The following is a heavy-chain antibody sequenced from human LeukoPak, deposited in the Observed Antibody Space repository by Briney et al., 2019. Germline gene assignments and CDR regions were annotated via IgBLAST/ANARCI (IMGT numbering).Heavy chain of an antibody. CDR3: AREGDILTGYYHFDY. CDR2: ISYDGSNK. V-gene: IGHV3-30*04. Sequence: GGSLRLSCAASGFTFSSYAMHWVRQAPGKGLEWVAVISYDGSNKYYADSVKGRFTISRDDSKNTLYLQMNSLGAEDTAVYYCAREGDILTGYYHFDYWGQGTLVTVSS. D-gene: IGHD3-9*01. J-gene: IGHJ4*02. CDR1: GFTFSSYA.